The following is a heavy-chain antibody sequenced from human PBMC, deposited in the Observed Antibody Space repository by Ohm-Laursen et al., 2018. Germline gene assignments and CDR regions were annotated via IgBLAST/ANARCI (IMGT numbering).Heavy chain of an antibody. CDR3: ARVGVLGDFWNDYGMDV. CDR2: IGSDGITT. V-gene: IGHV3-74*01. CDR1: GFTFSSHW. J-gene: IGHJ6*02. D-gene: IGHD3-3*01. Sequence: GSLRLSCAASGFTFSSHWMHWVRQAPGKGLVWVSRIGSDGITTTYAESVKGRFSISRDNAKNTLYLQMNSLRAEDTAVYYCARVGVLGDFWNDYGMDVWGQGTTVTVSS.